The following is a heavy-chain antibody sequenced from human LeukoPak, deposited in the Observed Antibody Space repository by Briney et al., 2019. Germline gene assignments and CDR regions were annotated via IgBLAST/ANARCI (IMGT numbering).Heavy chain of an antibody. CDR2: ISSSGTYI. CDR1: GFAFSSYS. Sequence: PGGSLRLSCGASGFAFSSYSMNWVRQAPGKGLEWVASISSSGTYIYYADSLKGRFTISRDNAKNSLYLQMNSLRAEDTAVYYCARDPIQLWSPFDYWGQGTLVTVSS. J-gene: IGHJ4*02. V-gene: IGHV3-21*01. CDR3: ARDPIQLWSPFDY. D-gene: IGHD5-18*01.